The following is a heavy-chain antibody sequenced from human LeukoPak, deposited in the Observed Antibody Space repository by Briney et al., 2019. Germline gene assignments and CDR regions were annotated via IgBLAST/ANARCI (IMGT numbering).Heavy chain of an antibody. J-gene: IGHJ4*02. V-gene: IGHV4-30-2*01. D-gene: IGHD6-19*01. CDR1: GGSISSGGYS. CDR2: IYHSGST. Sequence: PSETLSLTCAVSGGSISSGGYSWSWIRQPPGKGLEWIGCIYHSGSTYYNPSLKSRVTISVDRSKNQFSLKLSSVTAPDTAVYYCARSPLVYSSGWYGNYFDYWGQGTLVTVSS. CDR3: ARSPLVYSSGWYGNYFDY.